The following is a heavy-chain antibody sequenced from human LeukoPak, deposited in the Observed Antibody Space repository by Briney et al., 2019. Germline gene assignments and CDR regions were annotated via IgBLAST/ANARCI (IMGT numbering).Heavy chain of an antibody. D-gene: IGHD2-2*01. Sequence: PSETLSLTCSVSGGSISSYYWSWIRQPPGKGLEWIGEINHSGSTNYNPSLKSRVTISVDTSKNQFSLKLSSVTAADTAVYYCARQYCSSISCYFDYWGQGTLVTVSS. V-gene: IGHV4-34*01. CDR2: INHSGST. CDR3: ARQYCSSISCYFDY. CDR1: GGSISSYY. J-gene: IGHJ4*02.